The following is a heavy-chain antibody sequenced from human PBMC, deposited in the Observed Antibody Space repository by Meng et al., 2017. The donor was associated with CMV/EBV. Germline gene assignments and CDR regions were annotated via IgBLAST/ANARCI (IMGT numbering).Heavy chain of an antibody. CDR3: ARDFFDYGGNEFDY. Sequence: ASGFTFSCYRMDWVRQAPGKGLEWVSSISRSSSYIYYADSVKGRFTISRDNAKNSLYLQMNSLRAEDTAVYYCARDFFDYGGNEFDYWGQGTLVTVSS. CDR1: GFTFSCYR. D-gene: IGHD4-23*01. CDR2: ISRSSSYI. J-gene: IGHJ4*02. V-gene: IGHV3-21*01.